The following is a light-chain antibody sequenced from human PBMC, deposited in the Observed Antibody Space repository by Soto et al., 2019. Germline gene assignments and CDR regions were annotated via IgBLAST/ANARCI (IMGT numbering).Light chain of an antibody. J-gene: IGKJ4*02. CDR2: KTS. V-gene: IGKV1-5*03. CDR1: QTISSW. CDR3: QHCNSYSVA. Sequence: DIQMTQSPSTLSGSVGDRVTITCRASQTISSWLAWYQQKPGKAPKLLIYKTSTLTSGVPSRFSGSGSGTEFTLTISSLQPDDFASYYCQHCNSYSVAFGGGNKVDI.